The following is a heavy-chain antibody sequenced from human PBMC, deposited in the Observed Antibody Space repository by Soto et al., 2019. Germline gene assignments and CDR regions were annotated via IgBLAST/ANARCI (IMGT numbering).Heavy chain of an antibody. D-gene: IGHD6-19*01. CDR2: ISSSSSTI. Sequence: EVQLVESGGGLVQPGGSLRLSCAASGFTFSSYSMNWVRQAPGKGLEWVSYISSSSSTIYYADSVKGRFTISRDNAKNSLYLQMNSLRAEDTAVYYCARVLWLGYHWFDPWGQGTLVTVSS. CDR3: ARVLWLGYHWFDP. J-gene: IGHJ5*02. V-gene: IGHV3-48*01. CDR1: GFTFSSYS.